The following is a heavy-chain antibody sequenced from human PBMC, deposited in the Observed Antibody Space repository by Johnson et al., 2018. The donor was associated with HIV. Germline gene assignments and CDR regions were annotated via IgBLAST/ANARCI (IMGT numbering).Heavy chain of an antibody. J-gene: IGHJ3*02. D-gene: IGHD6-25*01. CDR3: AKIDFSGQTGAFDI. CDR1: GFTFDDYA. Sequence: DVQVVESGGGVVRPGGSLRLSCAASGFTFDDYAMSWVRQPPGKGLEWVSGINWNGGSTGYADSVKGRFTISRDNAKNSLYLQMNSLRAEDTALYYCAKIDFSGQTGAFDIWGQGTMVTVSS. CDR2: INWNGGST. V-gene: IGHV3-20*04.